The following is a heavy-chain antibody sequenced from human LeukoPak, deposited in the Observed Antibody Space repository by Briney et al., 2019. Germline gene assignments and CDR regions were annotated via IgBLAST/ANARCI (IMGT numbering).Heavy chain of an antibody. Sequence: GGSLRLSCAASGFTFDDYGMSWVRQAPGKGLEWVSAINWNGATKGYADSVKGRFTISRDNAKNSLYLQMNSPRAEDTAVYYCARGSRGNIAAAGHFDYWGQGTLVTVSS. CDR2: INWNGATK. V-gene: IGHV3-20*04. J-gene: IGHJ4*02. CDR3: ARGSRGNIAAAGHFDY. D-gene: IGHD6-13*01. CDR1: GFTFDDYG.